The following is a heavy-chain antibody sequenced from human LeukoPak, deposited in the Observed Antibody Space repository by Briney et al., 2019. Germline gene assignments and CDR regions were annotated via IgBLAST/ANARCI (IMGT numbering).Heavy chain of an antibody. D-gene: IGHD2-15*01. CDR1: GFTFTGNS. J-gene: IGHJ6*03. CDR3: VRETGTIGYYMDV. V-gene: IGHV3-74*01. CDR2: IHRDGGMT. Sequence: QPAGSLRLSCAASGFTFTGNSMHWVRQGPGKGLVWVARIHRDGGMTRYADSVEGRFTISRDNAKNTLYLQMNSLRDEDTAIYYCVRETGTIGYYMDVWGKGTTVTVSS.